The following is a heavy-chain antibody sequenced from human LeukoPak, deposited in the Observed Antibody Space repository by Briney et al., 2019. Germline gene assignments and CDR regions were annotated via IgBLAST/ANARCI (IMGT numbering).Heavy chain of an antibody. D-gene: IGHD3-16*01. V-gene: IGHV3-23*01. CDR3: GKEGGA. J-gene: IGHJ5*02. CDR2: IGGRGGST. Sequence: PGWSLRLSCAASGFRFSDFTMTWVRQAPGKGPEWVSAIGGRGGSTYYADSVGGRFTISRDNSKDMVYLQMNSLKVEDTATYYCGKEGGAWGQGTKVTVSS. CDR1: GFRFSDFT.